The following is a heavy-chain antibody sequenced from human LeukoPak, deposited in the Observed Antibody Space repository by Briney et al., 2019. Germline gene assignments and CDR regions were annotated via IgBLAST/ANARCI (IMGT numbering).Heavy chain of an antibody. V-gene: IGHV1-2*02. Sequence: ASVKASCKASGYTFTGYYMHWVRQAPAPGLDWMGWNNPNSVGTNYAQKFQGRVTMTRDTSISTAYMELSRLRSDDTAVYYCAREDYYDSSGYYKNKEYFQHWGQGTLVPVPS. CDR1: GYTFTGYY. CDR2: NNPNSVGT. CDR3: AREDYYDSSGYYKNKEYFQH. D-gene: IGHD3-22*01. J-gene: IGHJ1*01.